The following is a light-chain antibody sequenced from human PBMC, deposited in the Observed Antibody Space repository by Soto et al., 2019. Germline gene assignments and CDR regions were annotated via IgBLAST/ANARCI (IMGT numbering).Light chain of an antibody. V-gene: IGKV1-39*01. Sequence: DIEMTHSPSSLSASVGDRVTITCRASQYIGDFLNWYQQTPGKPPKLLIFGASNLHIGVPSRFRGSGSGKELTLTISTLLREDFATYHCKQSYFILWPFARRTKVDIX. CDR1: QYIGDF. CDR3: KQSYFILWP. J-gene: IGKJ1*01. CDR2: GAS.